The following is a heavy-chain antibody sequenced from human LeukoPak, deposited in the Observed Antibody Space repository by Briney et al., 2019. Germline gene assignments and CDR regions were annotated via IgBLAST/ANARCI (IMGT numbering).Heavy chain of an antibody. CDR3: ARVEYYYDSGSSLHWVGFDY. CDR1: GFTFSSYR. J-gene: IGHJ4*02. D-gene: IGHD3-10*01. Sequence: GGSLRLSCAASGFTFSSYRLDWVRQAPGKGLEWVSSISSSSSYIYYADSVKGRFTISRDNAKNSLYLQMNSLRAEDTAVYYCARVEYYYDSGSSLHWVGFDYWGQGTLVTVSS. V-gene: IGHV3-21*01. CDR2: ISSSSSYI.